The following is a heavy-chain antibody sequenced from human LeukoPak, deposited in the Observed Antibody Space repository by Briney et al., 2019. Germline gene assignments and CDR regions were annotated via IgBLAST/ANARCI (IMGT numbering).Heavy chain of an antibody. CDR2: VSHSGST. CDR1: GVSITDYY. Sequence: PSETLSLTCSVSGVSITDYYWTWIRQSPGKGPEWIGYVSHSGSTRYNPSLASRLILSVDSSKNQFSLKLTSVTAADTAIYYCARVGGMTTINNAAFDIWGQGTMVTVSS. CDR3: ARVGGMTTINNAAFDI. J-gene: IGHJ3*02. D-gene: IGHD5-24*01. V-gene: IGHV4-59*01.